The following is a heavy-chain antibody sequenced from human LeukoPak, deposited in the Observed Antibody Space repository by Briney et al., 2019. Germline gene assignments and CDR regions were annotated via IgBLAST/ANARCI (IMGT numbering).Heavy chain of an antibody. Sequence: ASVKVSCKTSGYTFTAYYMHWVRQAPGQGLEWMGWINPNSGGTKYAQKFQGRVTMTRDTSISTAYMELSSPRSDDTAVYYCARAEAIDYWGQGTLVTVSS. CDR1: GYTFTAYY. J-gene: IGHJ4*02. D-gene: IGHD5-12*01. CDR2: INPNSGGT. CDR3: ARAEAIDY. V-gene: IGHV1-2*02.